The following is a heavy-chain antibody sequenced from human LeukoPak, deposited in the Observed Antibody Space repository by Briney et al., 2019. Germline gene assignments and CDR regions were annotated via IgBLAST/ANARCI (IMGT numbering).Heavy chain of an antibody. V-gene: IGHV3-23*01. CDR1: GFTFSTYA. J-gene: IGHJ3*02. CDR3: ANYQQQLVQRDAFDI. CDR2: ISAAGVNT. D-gene: IGHD6-13*01. Sequence: GGSLRLSCEASGFTFSTYAMNWIRQAPGKGLEWVSGISAAGVNTFYADSVRGHFTISRDNSKNTVFLQMNSLRAEDTAVYYCANYQQQLVQRDAFDIWGQGTMVTVSS.